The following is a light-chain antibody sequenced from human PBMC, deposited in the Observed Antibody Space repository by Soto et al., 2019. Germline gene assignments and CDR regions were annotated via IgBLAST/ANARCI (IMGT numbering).Light chain of an antibody. V-gene: IGLV2-14*01. CDR3: SSYTSSSTWV. J-gene: IGLJ1*01. CDR1: SSDVGGYNY. Sequence: QSVLTQPASVSGSPGQSITISCTGTSSDVGGYNYVSWYQQHPGKAPKLMIYDVSNRPSGVSSRFSGSKSGNTASLTISGLQAEDEADYYCSSYTSSSTWVFGTGTKVNVL. CDR2: DVS.